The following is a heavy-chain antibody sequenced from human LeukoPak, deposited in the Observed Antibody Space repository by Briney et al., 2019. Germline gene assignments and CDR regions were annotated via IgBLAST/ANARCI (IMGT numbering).Heavy chain of an antibody. CDR2: INPNSGGT. V-gene: IGHV1-2*02. CDR1: GYTFTGYY. CDR3: ARVSGYYDSSGYPFFDY. Sequence: ASVKVSCKASGYTFTGYYMHWVRQAPGQGLEWMGWINPNSGGTNYARKFQGRVTMTRDTSISTAYMELSRLRSDDTAVYYCARVSGYYDSSGYPFFDYWGQGTLVTVSS. J-gene: IGHJ4*02. D-gene: IGHD3-22*01.